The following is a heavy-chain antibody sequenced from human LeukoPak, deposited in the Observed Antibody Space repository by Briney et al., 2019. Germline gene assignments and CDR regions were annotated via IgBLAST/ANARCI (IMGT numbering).Heavy chain of an antibody. D-gene: IGHD3-16*02. Sequence: PSETLSLTCAVYGGSFSGYYWSWLRQPPGKGLEWIGEINHSGSTNYNPSLKSRVTISVDTSKNQFSLKLSSVTAAGTAVYYCARGGLGNDYIWGSYRYTPYDYWGQGTLVTVSS. J-gene: IGHJ4*02. CDR3: ARGGLGNDYIWGSYRYTPYDY. V-gene: IGHV4-34*01. CDR2: INHSGST. CDR1: GGSFSGYY.